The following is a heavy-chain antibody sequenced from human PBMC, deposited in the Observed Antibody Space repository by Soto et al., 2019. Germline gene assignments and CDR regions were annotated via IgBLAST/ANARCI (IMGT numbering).Heavy chain of an antibody. CDR3: ATDLGGATGIRKGSVGY. D-gene: IGHD1-26*01. Sequence: QVQLVQSGAEVKKPGASVKVSCKVSGYTLTELSMHWVRQAPGKGLEWMGGFDPEDGETIYAQKFQGRGTMTEDTSTATAYVELSSLRSEDTAVYYCATDLGGATGIRKGSVGYWGQGTLVTVSS. V-gene: IGHV1-24*01. J-gene: IGHJ4*02. CDR1: GYTLTELS. CDR2: FDPEDGET.